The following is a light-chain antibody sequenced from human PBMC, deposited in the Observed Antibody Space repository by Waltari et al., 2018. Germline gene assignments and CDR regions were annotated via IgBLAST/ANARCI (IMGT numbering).Light chain of an antibody. CDR1: YRDVGGYDY. J-gene: IGLJ2*01. CDR3: TSYTDTNTLI. Sequence: SALTQPASVSGSPGQSITISCTGTYRDVGGYDYVSWYQQFPGKAPKLLIYEVTDRPSGISNRFSASKSGNTASLTISSLQAEDEAYYYCTSYTDTNTLIFGGGTRLTVL. CDR2: EVT. V-gene: IGLV2-14*01.